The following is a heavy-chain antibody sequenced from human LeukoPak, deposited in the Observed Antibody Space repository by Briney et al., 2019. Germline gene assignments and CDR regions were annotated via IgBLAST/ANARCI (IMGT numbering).Heavy chain of an antibody. CDR2: ISAYNGNT. V-gene: IGHV1-18*01. CDR1: GYTFTSYG. D-gene: IGHD1-1*01. Sequence: ASVKVSCKASGYTFTSYGISWVRQAPGQGLEWMGWISAYNGNTNHAQKLQGRVTMTTDTSTSTAYMELRSLRSGDTAVYYCARDFHWNDDYYYYGMDVWGQGTTVTVSS. CDR3: ARDFHWNDDYYYYGMDV. J-gene: IGHJ6*02.